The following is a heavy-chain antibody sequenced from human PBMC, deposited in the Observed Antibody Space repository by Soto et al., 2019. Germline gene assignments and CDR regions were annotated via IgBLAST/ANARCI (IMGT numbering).Heavy chain of an antibody. CDR3: EGIRGWGRRRYNWFDP. Sequence: SETLSLTCTVSGGSISSSSYYWGWIRQPPGKGLEWIGSIYYSGSTYYNPSLKSRVTISVDTSKNQFSLKLSSVTAADTAVYYCEGIRGWGRRRYNWFDPWGQGTLVTVSS. CDR2: IYYSGST. V-gene: IGHV4-39*01. CDR1: GGSISSSSYY. D-gene: IGHD3-16*01. J-gene: IGHJ5*02.